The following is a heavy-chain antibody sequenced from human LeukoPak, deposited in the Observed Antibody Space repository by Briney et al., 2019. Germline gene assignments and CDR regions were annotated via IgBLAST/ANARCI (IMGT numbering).Heavy chain of an antibody. D-gene: IGHD1-26*01. CDR3: ASKAKVVGFDY. J-gene: IGHJ4*02. Sequence: GGSLRLSCAASGFTFSSYAMHWVRQAPGKGLEWVAVISYDGSNKYYADSVKGRFTISRDNSKNTLYLQMNSLRAEDTAVYYCASKAKVVGFDYWGQGTLVTVSS. V-gene: IGHV3-30-3*01. CDR2: ISYDGSNK. CDR1: GFTFSSYA.